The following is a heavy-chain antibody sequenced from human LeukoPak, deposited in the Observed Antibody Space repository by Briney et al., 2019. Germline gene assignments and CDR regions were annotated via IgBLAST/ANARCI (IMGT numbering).Heavy chain of an antibody. D-gene: IGHD3-3*01. CDR2: INPNSGGT. CDR1: GYTFTGYY. CDR3: ARGNDYDFWSGTIRRTDP. J-gene: IGHJ5*02. Sequence: ASVKVSCKASGYTFTGYYMHWVRQAPGQGLEWMGRINPNSGGTNYAQKFQGRVTMTRDTSISTAYMELSRLRSDDTAVYYCARGNDYDFWSGTIRRTDPWGQGTLVTVSS. V-gene: IGHV1-2*06.